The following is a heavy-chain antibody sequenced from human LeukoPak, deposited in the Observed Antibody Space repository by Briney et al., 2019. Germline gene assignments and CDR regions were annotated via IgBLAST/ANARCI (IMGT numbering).Heavy chain of an antibody. Sequence: ASVKVSCKASGGTFSSYAISWVRQAPGQGLEWMGGIIPIFGTANYAQKFQGRVTITADESTSTAYMELSSLRSEDTAVYYCARAGAPYDSSGYEVYWGQGTLVTVSS. V-gene: IGHV1-69*13. CDR3: ARAGAPYDSSGYEVY. CDR1: GGTFSSYA. D-gene: IGHD3-22*01. CDR2: IIPIFGTA. J-gene: IGHJ4*02.